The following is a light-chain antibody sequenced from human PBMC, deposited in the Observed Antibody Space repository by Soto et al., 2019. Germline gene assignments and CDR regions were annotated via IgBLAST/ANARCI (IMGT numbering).Light chain of an antibody. J-gene: IGLJ1*01. CDR1: SSDVGGFNY. V-gene: IGLV2-14*03. Sequence: QSVLTQPASVSGSPGQSITISCTGTSSDVGGFNYVSWYQQHPGKAPKLMIYDVTNRPSGVSYRFSGSKSGNTASLTISGLQAEDEADYYFNSYTRSSTYVFGAGTKVNVL. CDR2: DVT. CDR3: NSYTRSSTYV.